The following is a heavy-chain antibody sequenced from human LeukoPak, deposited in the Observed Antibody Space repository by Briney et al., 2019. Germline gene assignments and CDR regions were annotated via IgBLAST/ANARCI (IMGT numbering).Heavy chain of an antibody. CDR2: IYTTGAT. D-gene: IGHD1-26*01. Sequence: SETLSLTCTVSSGSINSYYWGWVRQPPGKGLEWIGRIYTTGATQYNPSLKSRVTMSIDTSTNQSSLNLTSMTAADTAVYYCGRQGYTASYYFLDYWSQGTLVAVS. V-gene: IGHV4-4*07. CDR1: SGSINSYY. CDR3: GRQGYTASYYFLDY. J-gene: IGHJ4*02.